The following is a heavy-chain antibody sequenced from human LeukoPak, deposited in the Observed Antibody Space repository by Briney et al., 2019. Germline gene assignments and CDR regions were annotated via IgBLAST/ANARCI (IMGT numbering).Heavy chain of an antibody. D-gene: IGHD3-10*01. CDR2: MYWSGST. CDR3: ARLYGSGSYYMDV. V-gene: IGHV4-39*01. J-gene: IGHJ6*03. CDR1: GGSIRSSSYY. Sequence: SETLSLTCSVSGGSIRSSSYYWGWIRQPPGKGLEWIGAMYWSGSTYYNPSLKSRVSISVDTSKNQFALKLSSVTAADTAVYYCARLYGSGSYYMDVWGKGTTVTISS.